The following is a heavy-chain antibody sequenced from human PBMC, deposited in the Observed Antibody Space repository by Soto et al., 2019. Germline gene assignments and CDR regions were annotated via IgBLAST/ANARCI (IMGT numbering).Heavy chain of an antibody. D-gene: IGHD6-6*01. CDR1: GGSISSYY. V-gene: IGHV4-4*07. J-gene: IGHJ6*02. CDR2: INTRGST. Sequence: QVQLQESGPGLVKPSGTLSLTCTVSGGSISSYYCNWIRQPAGKGLEWIGHINTRGSTKYNPSLKSRVTMSVDTSKNQFSLNLTSVTAADTAVYFCARHTMEGSSQTAYFYSGTDVWGQGTTVTVSS. CDR3: ARHTMEGSSQTAYFYSGTDV.